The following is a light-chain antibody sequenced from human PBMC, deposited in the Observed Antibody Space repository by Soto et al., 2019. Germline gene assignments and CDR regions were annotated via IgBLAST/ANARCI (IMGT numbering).Light chain of an antibody. Sequence: ETTLTQSPDTLSLSPGEGATLSCRARQIIGSAYLAWYQQKPGQAHRILIFGASTRATGTPHRFSGSGSGTDFALTISALESEYVAVYYCQHYVRSPSFGQGTKLEIK. CDR1: QIIGSAY. V-gene: IGKV3-20*01. CDR2: GAS. J-gene: IGKJ1*01. CDR3: QHYVRSPS.